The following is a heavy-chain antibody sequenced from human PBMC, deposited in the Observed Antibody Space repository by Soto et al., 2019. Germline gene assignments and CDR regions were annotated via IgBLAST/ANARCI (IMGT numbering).Heavy chain of an antibody. Sequence: PGESLSISCTGSGYSFTSYWIGWVRQMPGKGLEWMGIIYPGDSDTRYSPSFQGQVTISADKSISTAYLQWSSLKASDTAMYYCARHPAHSSSWYYYYYGMDVWGQGTTVTV. V-gene: IGHV5-51*01. CDR3: ARHPAHSSSWYYYYYGMDV. CDR1: GYSFTSYW. CDR2: IYPGDSDT. J-gene: IGHJ6*02. D-gene: IGHD6-13*01.